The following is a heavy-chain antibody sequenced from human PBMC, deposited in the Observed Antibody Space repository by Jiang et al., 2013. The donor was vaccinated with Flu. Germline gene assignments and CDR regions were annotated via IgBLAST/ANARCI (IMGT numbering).Heavy chain of an antibody. CDR1: SGSLTGNY. CDR3: ARVWGFSYGTA. J-gene: IGHJ5*02. D-gene: IGHD5-18*01. Sequence: LLKPSETLSLTCAVVSGSLTGNYWSWIRQSPGKGLEWIAEINNRGEGKYNPSLMGRVAISVETSKKEISLKLSHVTAADTGIYYCARVWGFSYGTAWGQGTQVTVSS. V-gene: IGHV4-34*01. CDR2: INNRGEG.